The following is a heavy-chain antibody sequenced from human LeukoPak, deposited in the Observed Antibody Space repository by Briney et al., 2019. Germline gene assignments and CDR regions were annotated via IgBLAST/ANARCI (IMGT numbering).Heavy chain of an antibody. V-gene: IGHV3-30*18. J-gene: IGHJ4*02. CDR3: AKDLERRHLYSSGWWYFDY. Sequence: PGGSLRLSCAASGFTFSSYGMHWVRQAPGKGLEWVAVISYDGSNKYYADSVKGRFTISRDNSKNTLYLQMNSLRAEDTAVYYCAKDLERRHLYSSGWWYFDYWGQGTLVTVSS. D-gene: IGHD6-19*01. CDR1: GFTFSSYG. CDR2: ISYDGSNK.